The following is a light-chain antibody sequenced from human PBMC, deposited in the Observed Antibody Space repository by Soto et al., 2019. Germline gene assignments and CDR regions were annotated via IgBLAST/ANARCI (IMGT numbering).Light chain of an antibody. CDR1: SSDVGGYNY. V-gene: IGLV2-11*01. J-gene: IGLJ2*01. CDR2: DVT. Sequence: QSALTQPRSVSGSPGQSVTISCTGTSSDVGGYNYVSWYQHHPGKAPKLMIYDVTKRPSGVPDRFSGSKSGNTASLTISGLQAEDEADYLCCSYAGSYTLVFGGGTKLTVL. CDR3: CSYAGSYTLV.